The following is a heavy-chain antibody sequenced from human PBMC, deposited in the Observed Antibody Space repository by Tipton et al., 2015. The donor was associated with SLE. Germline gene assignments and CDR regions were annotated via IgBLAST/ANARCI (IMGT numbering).Heavy chain of an antibody. D-gene: IGHD1-26*01. J-gene: IGHJ4*02. V-gene: IGHV4-39*01. CDR1: GGSISSSSFY. CDR3: ASAREPYFDY. CDR2: IYYSGST. Sequence: TLSLTCTVSGGSISSSSFYWGWIRQPPGKGLEWIGSIYYSGSTYYNPSPKSRVTISVDTSKNQFSLKLSSVTAADTAVYYCASAREPYFDYWGQGTLVTVSS.